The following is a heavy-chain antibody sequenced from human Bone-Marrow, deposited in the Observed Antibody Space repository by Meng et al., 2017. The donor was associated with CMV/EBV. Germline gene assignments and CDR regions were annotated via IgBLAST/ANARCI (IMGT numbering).Heavy chain of an antibody. J-gene: IGHJ4*02. V-gene: IGHV4-31*03. CDR1: DGSISSGGYY. D-gene: IGHD5-24*01. Sequence: SATLSLTCTVSDGSISSGGYYWSWIRQHPGKGLEWIGYIYYSGSTDYSPSLKSRVTISVDTSRNQFSLKLNSVTAADTAVYYCARVGAGWLQFFDYWGQGTLVTVSS. CDR2: IYYSGST. CDR3: ARVGAGWLQFFDY.